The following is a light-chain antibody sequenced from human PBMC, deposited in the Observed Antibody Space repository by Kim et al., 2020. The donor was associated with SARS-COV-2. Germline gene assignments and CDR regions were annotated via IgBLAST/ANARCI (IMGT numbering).Light chain of an antibody. J-gene: IGKJ1*01. Sequence: AAVGDGVTITCQASQGISDWLAWYQQKPGKAPKLLIYEASSLQSGVPSRFSGSDSGTDFTLTISSLQPEDFATYYCQQTDSFPWTFGQGTKVDIK. CDR2: EAS. V-gene: IGKV1-12*01. CDR3: QQTDSFPWT. CDR1: QGISDW.